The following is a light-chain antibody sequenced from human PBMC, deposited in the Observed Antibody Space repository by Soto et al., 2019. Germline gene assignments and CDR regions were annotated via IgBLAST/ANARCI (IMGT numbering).Light chain of an antibody. CDR2: GAS. CDR3: QQYGRSPLIT. CDR1: QSVSSSY. J-gene: IGKJ3*01. V-gene: IGKV3-20*01. Sequence: ETVLTQAPATLSLSPGESATLSCRASQSVSSSYLAWYQQKPGQAPRLVIYGASSRATGIPDRFSGSGSGTEFTLTITRLEPEDFALYYCQQYGRSPLITFGPGTKVEIK.